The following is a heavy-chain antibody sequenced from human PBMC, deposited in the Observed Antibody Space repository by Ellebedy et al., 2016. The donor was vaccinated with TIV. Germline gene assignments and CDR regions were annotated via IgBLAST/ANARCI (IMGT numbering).Heavy chain of an antibody. CDR3: AKDYGSGSGGSYWYFDL. J-gene: IGHJ2*01. CDR1: GFTFDDYA. V-gene: IGHV3-9*01. Sequence: SLKISXAVSGFTFDDYAMHWVRQAPGKGLEWVSGISWNSGSIDYADSVKGRFTISRDNAKNSLYLQMNSLRAEDTALYYCAKDYGSGSGGSYWYFDLWGRGTLVTVSS. CDR2: ISWNSGSI. D-gene: IGHD3-10*01.